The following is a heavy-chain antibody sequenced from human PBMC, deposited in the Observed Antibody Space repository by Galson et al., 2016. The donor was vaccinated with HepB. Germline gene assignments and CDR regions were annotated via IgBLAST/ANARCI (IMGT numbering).Heavy chain of an antibody. CDR3: ARRGVNKWGGGDWHFDI. Sequence: SETLSLTCSVSGASVSDYYWSWIRQSAGKGLEWVGRFYITGTTNYNPSLRSRVAMSVDTSANVFPLKLVSVTAADTAIYYCARRGVNKWGGGDWHFDIWGRGTLVTVAS. V-gene: IGHV4-4*07. J-gene: IGHJ2*01. CDR2: FYITGTT. D-gene: IGHD7-27*01. CDR1: GASVSDYY.